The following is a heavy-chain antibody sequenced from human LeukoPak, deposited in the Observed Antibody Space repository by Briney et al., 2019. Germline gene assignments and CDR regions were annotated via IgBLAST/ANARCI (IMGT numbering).Heavy chain of an antibody. D-gene: IGHD2-2*01. J-gene: IGHJ6*03. CDR3: AREPPGVVVVPTAYYYYYMDV. V-gene: IGHV4-38-2*02. Sequence: SETLSLTCTVSDYSISNTYYWGWIRQAPGKGLEWIGNIHHSGITNYNTSLKSQVSISIDTSKNQFSLKLSSVTAADTAVYYCAREPPGVVVVPTAYYYYYMDVWGKGTTVTVSS. CDR1: DYSISNTYY. CDR2: IHHSGIT.